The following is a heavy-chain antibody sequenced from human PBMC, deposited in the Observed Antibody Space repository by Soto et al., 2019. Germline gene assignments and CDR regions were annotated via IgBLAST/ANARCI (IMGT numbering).Heavy chain of an antibody. Sequence: QVQLVESRGGVVQPGGSLRLSCAASGFTFSRYGMHWVRQAPGKGLEWVAVISFDGSYKYYADSVKGRFIISRDNSKNTLYLQMHSLRAEDADVSYCAKWTSDSLTGYPSYWYFDLWGRGTLVTVSS. CDR1: GFTFSRYG. J-gene: IGHJ2*01. CDR3: AKWTSDSLTGYPSYWYFDL. D-gene: IGHD3-9*01. CDR2: ISFDGSYK. V-gene: IGHV3-30*18.